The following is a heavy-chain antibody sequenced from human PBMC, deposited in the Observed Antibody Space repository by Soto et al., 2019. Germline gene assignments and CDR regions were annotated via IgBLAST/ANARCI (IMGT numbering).Heavy chain of an antibody. CDR2: MHSTGSA. J-gene: IGHJ4*02. V-gene: IGHV4-4*07. Sequence: QMQLQESGPGLVRPSETLSLTCTVSGGSIRGFYWSWIRQPAGKGLEWIGRMHSTGSANYNPSLKSLVTISIDMSKNQVSLKLPSVTASDTALFFCERASRPKAHFDYLGQGTLVTVSS. CDR1: GGSIRGFY. CDR3: ERASRPKAHFDY.